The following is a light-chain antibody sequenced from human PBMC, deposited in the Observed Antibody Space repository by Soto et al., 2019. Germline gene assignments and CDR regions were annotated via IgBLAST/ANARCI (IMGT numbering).Light chain of an antibody. J-gene: IGKJ4*01. CDR2: AAS. Sequence: DIQMTRSPSSLSASVGDRITITCRASLPISTYLAWYQHTPGKIPNLLIYAASTLQAGVPSRFSGSCAGTDFTLTISSLQPEDVAAYYWQKYNIAPLTFGGGTKVDIK. CDR1: LPISTY. CDR3: QKYNIAPLT. V-gene: IGKV1-27*01.